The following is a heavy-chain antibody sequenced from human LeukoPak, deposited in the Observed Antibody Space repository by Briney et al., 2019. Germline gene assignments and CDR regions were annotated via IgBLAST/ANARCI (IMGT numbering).Heavy chain of an antibody. V-gene: IGHV3-7*01. D-gene: IGHD2-2*01. J-gene: IGHJ4*02. CDR2: INQDGSEK. CDR1: GFTFSTYW. CDR3: ARDQPRYCSSTSCPENN. Sequence: GGSLRLSCAASGFTFSTYWMSWVRQAPGKGLEWVANINQDGSEKYSVDSVKGRFTISRDNAKSSLYLQMNSLRAEDTAVYYCARDQPRYCSSTSCPENNWGQGTLVTVSS.